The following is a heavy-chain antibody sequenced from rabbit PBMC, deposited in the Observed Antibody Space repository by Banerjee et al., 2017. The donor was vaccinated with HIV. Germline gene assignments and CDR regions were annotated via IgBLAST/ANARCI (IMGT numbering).Heavy chain of an antibody. CDR1: GFDLSSYYY. Sequence: QEQLVESGGGLVQPGASLTLTCTASGFDLSSYYYMCWVRQAPGKGLEWIGCIYAGSSGSTYYASWAKGRFTISKASSTTVTLQMTSLTAADTATYFCAREAYVDCVAWDYWDLWGPGTLVTVS. V-gene: IGHV1S45*01. D-gene: IGHD2-1*01. J-gene: IGHJ6*01. CDR2: IYAGSSGST. CDR3: AREAYVDCVAWDYWDL.